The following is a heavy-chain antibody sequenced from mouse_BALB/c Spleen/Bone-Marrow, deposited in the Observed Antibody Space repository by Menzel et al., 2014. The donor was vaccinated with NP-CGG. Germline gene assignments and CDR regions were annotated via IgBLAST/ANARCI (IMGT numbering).Heavy chain of an antibody. V-gene: IGHV5-6-2*01. CDR2: INSNGGST. Sequence: EVQLVESGGGLVKPGGSLKLSCAASGFTFSSYYMSWVRQTPEKRLELVAAINSNGGSTYYPDTVKGRFTISRDNAKNTLYLQMSSLKSEDTALYYCARHDYGWFAYWGQGTLVTVSA. CDR3: ARHDYGWFAY. CDR1: GFTFSSYY. J-gene: IGHJ3*01. D-gene: IGHD2-4*01.